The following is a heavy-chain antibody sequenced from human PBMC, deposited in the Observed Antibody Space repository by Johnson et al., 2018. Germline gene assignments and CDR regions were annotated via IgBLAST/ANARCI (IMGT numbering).Heavy chain of an antibody. J-gene: IGHJ6*03. Sequence: QVQLVQSGGGLVKPGGSLRLSCAASGFTFSDYYMSWLRQAPGQGLEWVSYISSSGSTIYYADSVTGRFTISRDNAKNSLYLQMHSLRAEDTAVYYCARRSRAAAGTALYYYYYMDVWGKGTTVTVSS. CDR3: ARRSRAAAGTALYYYYYMDV. D-gene: IGHD6-13*01. CDR2: ISSSGSTI. CDR1: GFTFSDYY. V-gene: IGHV3-11*04.